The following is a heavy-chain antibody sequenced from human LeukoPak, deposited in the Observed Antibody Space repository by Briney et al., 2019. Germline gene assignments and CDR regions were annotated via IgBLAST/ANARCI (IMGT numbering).Heavy chain of an antibody. Sequence: PSETLSLTCAVYGGSFSGFYWTWIRQPPGKGLEWIGGINQSGITNYSPSLKSRMVISVDTSKKQFSLKLNSVTAADTAVYYCARGGTFGEPFSRSWGQGTLVTVSS. J-gene: IGHJ4*02. CDR1: GGSFSGFY. V-gene: IGHV4-34*01. CDR2: INQSGIT. D-gene: IGHD3-10*01. CDR3: ARGGTFGEPFSRS.